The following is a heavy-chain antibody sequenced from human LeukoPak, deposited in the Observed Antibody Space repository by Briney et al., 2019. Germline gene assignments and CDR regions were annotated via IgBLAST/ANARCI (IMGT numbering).Heavy chain of an antibody. Sequence: SETLSLTCTISGGSVSDYYWSWIRQSPGKGLEWIGYIYHTGSTYYNPSLKSRVTITVDTSKNQFSLKLSSVTAADTAVYYCARVPTVTFFDYWGQGTLVTVSS. D-gene: IGHD4-17*01. CDR3: ARVPTVTFFDY. J-gene: IGHJ4*02. V-gene: IGHV4-59*02. CDR2: IYHTGST. CDR1: GGSVSDYY.